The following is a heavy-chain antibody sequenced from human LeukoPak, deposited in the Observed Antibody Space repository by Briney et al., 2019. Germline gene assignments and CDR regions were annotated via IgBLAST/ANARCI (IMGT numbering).Heavy chain of an antibody. CDR3: ARDRYYYDSSGYLFDY. D-gene: IGHD3-22*01. CDR1: GASISSYY. Sequence: PSETLSLTCTVSGASISSYYWSWIRQPAGEGLEWIGRIYTSGSTNYNPSLKSRVTMSVDTSKSQFSLKLSSVTAADTAVYYCARDRYYYDSSGYLFDYWGQGTLVTVSS. CDR2: IYTSGST. V-gene: IGHV4-4*07. J-gene: IGHJ4*02.